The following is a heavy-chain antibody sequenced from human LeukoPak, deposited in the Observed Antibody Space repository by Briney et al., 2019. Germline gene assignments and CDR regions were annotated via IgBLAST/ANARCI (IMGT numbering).Heavy chain of an antibody. V-gene: IGHV3-21*01. CDR3: ARHYDSSGYYYVSTQYYYYGMDV. J-gene: IGHJ6*02. D-gene: IGHD3-22*01. Sequence: GGSLRLSCAASGFTFSSYSMNWVRQAPGKGLEWVSSISSSSSYIYYADSVKGRFTISRDNSKNTLYLQMNSLRAEDTAVYYCARHYDSSGYYYVSTQYYYYGMDVWGQGTTVTVSS. CDR1: GFTFSSYS. CDR2: ISSSSSYI.